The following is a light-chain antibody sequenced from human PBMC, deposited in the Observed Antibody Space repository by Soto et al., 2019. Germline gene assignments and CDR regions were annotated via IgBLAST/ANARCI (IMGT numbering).Light chain of an antibody. Sequence: QSVLTQPASVSGSPGQSITVSCTGTSSDVGGSDHVNWYQQHPGKAPKLMIFDVSNRPSGVSTRFSGSKSGNAASLTISVLQAEDEADYYCNSYTSSTTYCFGTGTKFTVL. CDR3: NSYTSSTTYC. CDR2: DVS. J-gene: IGLJ1*01. V-gene: IGLV2-14*03. CDR1: SSDVGGSDH.